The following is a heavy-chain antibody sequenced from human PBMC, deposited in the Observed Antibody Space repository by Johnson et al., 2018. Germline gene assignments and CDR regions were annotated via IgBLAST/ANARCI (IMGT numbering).Heavy chain of an antibody. CDR1: GFTFSDYY. CDR3: ARVLPTMLLFDY. CDR2: ISSSGSTL. V-gene: IGHV3-11*01. D-gene: IGHD3-10*01. Sequence: QVQLVQSGGGLVKPGGSLRLSCAASGFTFSDYYMAWIRQAPGKGLEWVSYISSSGSTLYYADSLKGRFTISRDNTKNSLYLQMNSLRAEDTAVYYCARVLPTMLLFDYWGQGTLVTVSS. J-gene: IGHJ4*02.